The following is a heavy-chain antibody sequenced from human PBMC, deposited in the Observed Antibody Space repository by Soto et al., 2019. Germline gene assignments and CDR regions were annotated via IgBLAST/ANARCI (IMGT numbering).Heavy chain of an antibody. CDR1: GFTVSSNY. V-gene: IGHV3-66*04. CDR3: ARQGSGSYSGYFDY. J-gene: IGHJ4*02. Sequence: GGSLRLSCAASGFTVSSNYMSWVRQAPGKGLEWVSVIYSGGSTYYADSVKGRFTISRDNSKNTLYLQMNSLRAEDTAMYYCARQGSGSYSGYFDYWGQGTLVTVSS. D-gene: IGHD3-10*01. CDR2: IYSGGST.